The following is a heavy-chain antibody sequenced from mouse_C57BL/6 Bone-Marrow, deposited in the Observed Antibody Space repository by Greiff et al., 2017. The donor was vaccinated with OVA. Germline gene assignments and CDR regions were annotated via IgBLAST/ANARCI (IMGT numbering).Heavy chain of an antibody. CDR3: ARWLLREDY. CDR1: GYTFTDYY. CDR2: IYPGSGNT. Sequence: QVQLKESGAELVRPGASVKLSCKASGYTFTDYYINWVKQRPGQGLEWIARIYPGSGNTYYNEKFKGKATLTAEKSSSTAYMQLSSLTSEDSAVYFCARWLLREDYWGQGTTLTVSS. V-gene: IGHV1-76*01. J-gene: IGHJ2*01. D-gene: IGHD2-3*01.